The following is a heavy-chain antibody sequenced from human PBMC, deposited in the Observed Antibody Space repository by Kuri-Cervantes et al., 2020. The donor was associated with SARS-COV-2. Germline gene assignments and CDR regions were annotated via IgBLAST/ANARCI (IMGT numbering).Heavy chain of an antibody. CDR1: GGSISTYY. J-gene: IGHJ6*02. CDR3: ARESNFSHYYGTEV. D-gene: IGHD2/OR15-2a*01. Sequence: WETLCLTCTATGGSISTYYCSWIRHPPGKGLEWIEYIYYSGSTTYNPSLKSRVTISVDTSKNQFSLELDSVTAADTAVYYCARESNFSHYYGTEVWGQGTTVTVSS. V-gene: IGHV4-59*01. CDR2: IYYSGST.